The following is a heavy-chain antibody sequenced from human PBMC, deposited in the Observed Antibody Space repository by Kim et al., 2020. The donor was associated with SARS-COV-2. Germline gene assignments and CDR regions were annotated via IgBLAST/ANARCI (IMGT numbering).Heavy chain of an antibody. CDR2: ISSSSTTI. Sequence: GGSLRLSCVASGFTFSDYYITWIRQAPGKGLEWLSYISSSSTTINYADSVKGRFTVSRDNAKNSLYLQMNSLRVEDTAVYYCARGGIWLHSDYWRQGTVV. D-gene: IGHD5-12*01. CDR3: ARGGIWLHSDY. V-gene: IGHV3-11*04. CDR1: GFTFSDYY. J-gene: IGHJ4*02.